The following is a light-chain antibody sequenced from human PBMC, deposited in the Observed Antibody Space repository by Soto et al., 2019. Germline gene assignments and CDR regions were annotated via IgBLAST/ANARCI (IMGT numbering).Light chain of an antibody. Sequence: DIQMTQSPSTLSASVGDRVTITCRASQSISSWLAWYQQKPGLAPKLLIYAASSLQSGVPSRFSGSGSGTDFTLTISSLQPEDFATYYCQQTYSTPPTFGQGTKVDIK. CDR3: QQTYSTPPT. CDR2: AAS. J-gene: IGKJ1*01. CDR1: QSISSW. V-gene: IGKV1-39*01.